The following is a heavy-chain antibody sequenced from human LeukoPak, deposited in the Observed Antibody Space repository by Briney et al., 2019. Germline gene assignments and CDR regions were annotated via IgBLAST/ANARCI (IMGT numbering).Heavy chain of an antibody. CDR3: ARDQVYYDWCSAY. D-gene: IGHD3-3*01. Sequence: GGSLRLSCTDSGFTFGDYSVYWVSQAPGKGLEWVAFIRSKAHGGTTEYAASVKGRCTIARDDSRSVAYLQMNNLRTEDTAVYYCARDQVYYDWCSAYWGQGTLVTVSS. V-gene: IGHV3-49*04. CDR1: GFTFGDYS. J-gene: IGHJ4*02. CDR2: IRSKAHGGTT.